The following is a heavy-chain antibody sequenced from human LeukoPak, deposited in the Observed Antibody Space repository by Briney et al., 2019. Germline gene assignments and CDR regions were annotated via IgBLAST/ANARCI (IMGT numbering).Heavy chain of an antibody. V-gene: IGHV3-7*03. J-gene: IGHJ4*02. D-gene: IGHD6-19*01. CDR3: ARDLKAVSATGD. Sequence: DSVKGRFTISRDNAKNSLYLQMNSLRAEDTAVYYCARDLKAVSATGDWGQGTLVTVSS.